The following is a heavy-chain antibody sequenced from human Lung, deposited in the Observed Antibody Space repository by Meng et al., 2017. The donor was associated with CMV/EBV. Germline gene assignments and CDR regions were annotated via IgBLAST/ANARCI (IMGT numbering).Heavy chain of an antibody. V-gene: IGHV3-74*01. CDR2: INSDGSTT. J-gene: IGHJ6*02. CDR3: VRDGKYCSSGTCDYYIMDL. Sequence: GGSLRLSCAASGFTFSTYWMHWVRQTPGTGLVWVSRINSDGSTTTYADSVKGRFTISRDNAKNTLYLQMSSLRAEDSAVYYCVRDGKYCSSGTCDYYIMDLWGQGPTVTVSS. CDR1: GFTFSTYW. D-gene: IGHD2-15*01.